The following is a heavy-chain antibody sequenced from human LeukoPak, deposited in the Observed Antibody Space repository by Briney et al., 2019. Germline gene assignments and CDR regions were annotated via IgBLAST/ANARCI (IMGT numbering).Heavy chain of an antibody. V-gene: IGHV1-46*01. Sequence: ASVKVSCKASGYTFTSYYIHWVRQAPGQGLEWMGIIYPGGGSTSYAQKLQGRVTMTRDMSTSTVYMELSSLRSEDTAVYYCARGLDYDSSGYYLYYWGQGTLVTVSS. CDR3: ARGLDYDSSGYYLYY. CDR2: IYPGGGST. J-gene: IGHJ4*02. D-gene: IGHD3-22*01. CDR1: GYTFTSYY.